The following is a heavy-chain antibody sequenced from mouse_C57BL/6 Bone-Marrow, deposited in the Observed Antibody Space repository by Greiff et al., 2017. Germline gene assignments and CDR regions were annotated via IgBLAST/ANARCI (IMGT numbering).Heavy chain of an antibody. Sequence: VQLQQSGPELVKPGASVKISCKASGYTFTDYYINWVKQRPGQGLEWIGWIFPGSGSTYYNEKFKGKATLTVDKSSSTAYMLLSSLTSEDSAVYFCAREGGYGSSPYWYFDVWGTGTTVTVSS. D-gene: IGHD1-1*01. J-gene: IGHJ1*03. V-gene: IGHV1-75*01. CDR1: GYTFTDYY. CDR2: IFPGSGST. CDR3: AREGGYGSSPYWYFDV.